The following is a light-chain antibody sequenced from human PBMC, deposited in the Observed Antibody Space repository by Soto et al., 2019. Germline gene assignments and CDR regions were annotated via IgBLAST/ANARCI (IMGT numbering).Light chain of an antibody. J-gene: IGLJ1*01. CDR3: TSYAGSNKLGV. CDR2: EVN. V-gene: IGLV2-8*01. Sequence: QSALTQPPSASGSPGQSVTIYCTGTSNDVGGYNYVSWYQQHPGKAPKLMIYEVNKRPSGVPDRFSGSKSGNTASLTVSGLQAEDEADYYCTSYAGSNKLGVFGTGTKVTVL. CDR1: SNDVGGYNY.